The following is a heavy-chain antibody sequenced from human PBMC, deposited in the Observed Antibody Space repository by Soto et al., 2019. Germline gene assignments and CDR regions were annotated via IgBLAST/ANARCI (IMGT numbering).Heavy chain of an antibody. D-gene: IGHD2-15*01. CDR2: IYWDDDK. V-gene: IGHV2-5*02. CDR1: GFSLSTRGVG. Sequence: QITLKESGPTLLKPTQSLTLTCTFSGFSLSTRGVGVGWIRQPPGKALEWLAIIYWDDDKRYSPSLKSRLTITXDXXTTQVDLTMSNMAPVDTATYYCTHRRCSGGSCYLTYDAFDIWGQGTMVTVSS. J-gene: IGHJ3*02. CDR3: THRRCSGGSCYLTYDAFDI.